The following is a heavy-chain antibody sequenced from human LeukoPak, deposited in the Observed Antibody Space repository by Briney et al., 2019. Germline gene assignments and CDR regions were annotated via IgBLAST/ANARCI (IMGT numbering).Heavy chain of an antibody. V-gene: IGHV3-7*01. CDR2: IKQDGSEK. D-gene: IGHD6-19*01. Sequence: PGGSLRLSCAASGFTFSSYWMSWVRQAPGKGLEWVANIKQDGSEKYYVDSVKGRFTISRDNAKNSLYLQMNSLRAEDTAVYYCARDLLIAVATDVYWGQGTLVTVSS. CDR3: ARDLLIAVATDVY. J-gene: IGHJ4*02. CDR1: GFTFSSYW.